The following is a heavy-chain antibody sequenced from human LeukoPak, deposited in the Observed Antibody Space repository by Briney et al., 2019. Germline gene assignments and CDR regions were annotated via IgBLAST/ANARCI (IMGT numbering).Heavy chain of an antibody. CDR1: GFTFRNYA. CDR2: ISYDGSNK. J-gene: IGHJ4*02. V-gene: IGHV3-30*04. CDR3: VRGGRRTLVVVATKGGVDY. D-gene: IGHD2-15*01. Sequence: GRSLRLSCAASGFTFRNYAMHWVRQAPGKGLEWVAVISYDGSNKYYADSVEGRFTISRDNSKNTLYLQMNSLRAEDTAVYYCVRGGRRTLVVVATKGGVDYWGQGTLVTVSS.